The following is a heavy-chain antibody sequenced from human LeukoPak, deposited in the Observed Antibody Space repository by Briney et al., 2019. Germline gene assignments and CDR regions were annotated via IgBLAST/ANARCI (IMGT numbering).Heavy chain of an antibody. CDR2: ISRSSTTV. CDR1: GFAFSSYN. D-gene: IGHD6-19*01. J-gene: IGHJ4*02. Sequence: GGSLRLSCAASGFAFSSYNMNWVRQAPGKGLEWVSYISRSSTTVYYADSVKGRFTISRDNAKNSVYLQVNSLRDEDTAVYYCARDPGYSSGWFDYWGQGALVTVSS. V-gene: IGHV3-48*02. CDR3: ARDPGYSSGWFDY.